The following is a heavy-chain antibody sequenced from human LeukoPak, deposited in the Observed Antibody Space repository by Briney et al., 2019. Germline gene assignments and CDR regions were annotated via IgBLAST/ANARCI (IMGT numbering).Heavy chain of an antibody. CDR1: GGSFSGYY. D-gene: IGHD2-8*02. CDR3: ARRIQTAGGWFDT. CDR2: INHSGST. V-gene: IGHV4-34*01. Sequence: SETLSLTCAVYGGSFSGYYWSWIRQPPGKGLEWIGEINHSGSTNYNASLKSRVTISVDTSKTQFSLKLNSVTAADTAMYYCARRIQTAGGWFDTWGHGTLVTISS. J-gene: IGHJ5*01.